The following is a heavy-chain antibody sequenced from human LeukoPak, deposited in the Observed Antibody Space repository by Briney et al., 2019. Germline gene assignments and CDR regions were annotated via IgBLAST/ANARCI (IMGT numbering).Heavy chain of an antibody. CDR2: ISAYNGNT. V-gene: IGHV1-18*01. D-gene: IGHD3-10*01. Sequence: ASVKVSCKASGGTFSSYGISWVRQAPGQGLEWMGWISAYNGNTNYAQKLQGRVTMTTDTSTSTAYMELRSLRSDDTAMYYCARGGWFGESYYFDYWGQGTLVTVSS. CDR3: ARGGWFGESYYFDY. CDR1: GGTFSSYG. J-gene: IGHJ4*02.